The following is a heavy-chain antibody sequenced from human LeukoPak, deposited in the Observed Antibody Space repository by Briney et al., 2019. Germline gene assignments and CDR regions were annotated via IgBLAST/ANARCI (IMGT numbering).Heavy chain of an antibody. V-gene: IGHV1-3*01. Sequence: ASVKVSCKASGYTFTSYAMHWVRQAPGQRLEWMGWINAGNGNTKCSQKFQGRVTITRDTSASTAYMELSSLRSEDTAVYYCAREIGIQLWSIMSYWGQGTLVTVSS. J-gene: IGHJ4*02. CDR3: AREIGIQLWSIMSY. CDR1: GYTFTSYA. D-gene: IGHD5-18*01. CDR2: INAGNGNT.